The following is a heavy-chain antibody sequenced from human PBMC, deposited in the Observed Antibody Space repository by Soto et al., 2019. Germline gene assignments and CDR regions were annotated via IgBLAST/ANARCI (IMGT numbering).Heavy chain of an antibody. CDR2: ISWDSDNI. CDR3: ARDGYCSGGSCYSVPVFDY. D-gene: IGHD2-15*01. CDR1: GFTIDDYS. Sequence: SGGSLRLSCAASGFTIDDYSMHWVRQAPGKGLEWVSAISWDSDNIDYADSVKGRFTISRDNSKNTLYLQMNSLRAEDTAVYYCARDGYCSGGSCYSVPVFDYWGQGTLVTVSS. J-gene: IGHJ4*02. V-gene: IGHV3-9*01.